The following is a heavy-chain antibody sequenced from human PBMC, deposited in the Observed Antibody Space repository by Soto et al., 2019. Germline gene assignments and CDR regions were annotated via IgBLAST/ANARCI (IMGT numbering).Heavy chain of an antibody. CDR2: IYYSGST. CDR1: GGSISSSSYY. D-gene: IGHD3-22*01. CDR3: ANYYDSSGPLDAFDI. J-gene: IGHJ3*02. V-gene: IGHV4-39*01. Sequence: SETLSLTCTVSGGSISSSSYYWGWIRQPPGKGLEWIGSIYYSGSTYYNPSLKSRVTISVDTSKNQFSLKLSSVTAADTAVYYCANYYDSSGPLDAFDIWGQGTMLTVSS.